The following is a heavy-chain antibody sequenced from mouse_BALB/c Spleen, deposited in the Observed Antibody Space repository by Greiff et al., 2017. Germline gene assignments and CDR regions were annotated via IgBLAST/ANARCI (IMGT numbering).Heavy chain of an antibody. CDR1: GYTFSSYW. CDR3: ARGMAHYYGSSYAY. CDR2: ILPGSGST. V-gene: IGHV1-9*01. D-gene: IGHD1-1*01. J-gene: IGHJ3*01. Sequence: QVQLKESGAELMKPGASVKISCKATGYTFSSYWIEWVKQRPGHGLEWIGEILPGSGSTNYNEKFKGKATFTADTSSTTAYMQLSSLTSEDSAVYYCARGMAHYYGSSYAYWGQGTLVTVSA.